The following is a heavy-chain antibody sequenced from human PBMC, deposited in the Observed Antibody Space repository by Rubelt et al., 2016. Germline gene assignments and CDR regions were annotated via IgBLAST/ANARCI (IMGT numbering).Heavy chain of an antibody. J-gene: IGHJ4*02. CDR1: GGSISSSSYY. CDR2: ISHSGGT. V-gene: IGHV4-39*07. Sequence: QLQLQESGPGLVKPSETLSLTCTVSGGSISSSSYYWGWIRQPPGKGLEWIGTISHSGGTFYSPSLKSRVTISADTSKNQCSRKLSLWTAADTAVYYCATDLGRGYIYGPLDSWGQGTLVTVSS. D-gene: IGHD5-18*01. CDR3: ATDLGRGYIYGPLDS.